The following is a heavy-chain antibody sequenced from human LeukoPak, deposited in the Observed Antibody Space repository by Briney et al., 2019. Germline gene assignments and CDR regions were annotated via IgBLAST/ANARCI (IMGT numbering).Heavy chain of an antibody. CDR3: ARVVVDTRLFDY. CDR1: GGSISSSSYY. Sequence: PSETLSLTCTVSGGSISSSSYYWGWIRQPPGKGLEWIGSIYYSGSTYYNPSLKSRVTISVDTSKNQFSLKLSSVTAADTAVYYCARVVVDTRLFDYWGQGTQVTVSS. CDR2: IYYSGST. J-gene: IGHJ4*02. V-gene: IGHV4-39*07. D-gene: IGHD5-18*01.